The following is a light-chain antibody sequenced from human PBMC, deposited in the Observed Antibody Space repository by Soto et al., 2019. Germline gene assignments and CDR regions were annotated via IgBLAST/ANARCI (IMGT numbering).Light chain of an antibody. CDR2: EVN. V-gene: IGLV2-23*02. Sequence: QSVLTQPASVSGSPRQPITISCTGTSSDIGTYNLVSWYQQHPGKAPKLMIYEVNKRPSGVSDRFSGSKSGNTASLTISGLQAEDEADYYCCSYAGSSTLYVFGTGTKVTVL. J-gene: IGLJ1*01. CDR1: SSDIGTYNL. CDR3: CSYAGSSTLYV.